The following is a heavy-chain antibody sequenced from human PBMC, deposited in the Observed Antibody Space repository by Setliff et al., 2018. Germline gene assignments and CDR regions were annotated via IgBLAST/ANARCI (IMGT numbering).Heavy chain of an antibody. Sequence: SETPSLTCTVSGGSISSYYWSWIRQPPGKGLEWIGYIYYSGSTNYNPSLKSRVTISVDTSKNQFSLKLSSVTAADTAVYYCARGEGMYSFDYWGQGTLVTVSS. D-gene: IGHD3-16*01. CDR1: GGSISSYY. V-gene: IGHV4-59*01. CDR2: IYYSGST. CDR3: ARGEGMYSFDY. J-gene: IGHJ4*02.